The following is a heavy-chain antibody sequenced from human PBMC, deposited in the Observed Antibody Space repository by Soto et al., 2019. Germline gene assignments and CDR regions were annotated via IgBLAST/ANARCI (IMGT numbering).Heavy chain of an antibody. CDR2: INAGNGNT. CDR1: GYTFTSYA. J-gene: IGHJ3*02. V-gene: IGHV1-3*01. CDR3: ARDMDYYGSGSYPVSAFDI. D-gene: IGHD3-10*01. Sequence: ASVKVSCKASGYTFTSYAMHWVRQAPGQRLEWMGWINAGNGNTKYSQKFQGRVTITRDTSASTAYMELSSLRSEDTAVYYCARDMDYYGSGSYPVSAFDIWGQGTMVTVSS.